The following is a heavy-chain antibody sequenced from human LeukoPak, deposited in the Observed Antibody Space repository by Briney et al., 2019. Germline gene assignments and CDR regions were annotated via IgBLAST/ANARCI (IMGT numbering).Heavy chain of an antibody. V-gene: IGHV3-48*03. CDR2: ISSSGSTI. J-gene: IGHJ4*02. CDR1: GFTFSSYE. CDR3: ARGEHYYDSSGYFSHFDY. Sequence: PGGSLRLSCAASGFTFSSYEMNWVRQAPGKGLEWVSYISSSGSTIYYADSVKGRFTISRYNAKNSLYLQMKSLRAEDTAVYYCARGEHYYDSSGYFSHFDYWGQGTLVTVSS. D-gene: IGHD3-22*01.